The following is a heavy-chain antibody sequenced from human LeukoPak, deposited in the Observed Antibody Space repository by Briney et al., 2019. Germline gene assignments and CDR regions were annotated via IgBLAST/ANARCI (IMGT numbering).Heavy chain of an antibody. J-gene: IGHJ4*02. CDR1: GFTVSTDY. CDR3: ARWSHNGNYRYFDY. CDR2: IYIVGST. Sequence: GGSLRLSCAASGFTVSTDYMSWVRQAPGKGREWVSVIYIVGSTYYTDSLKGRFTIYRDNSKNKLYLQMSSLRADDTAVYYCARWSHNGNYRYFDYWGQGTMVTVSS. D-gene: IGHD1-7*01. V-gene: IGHV3-66*01.